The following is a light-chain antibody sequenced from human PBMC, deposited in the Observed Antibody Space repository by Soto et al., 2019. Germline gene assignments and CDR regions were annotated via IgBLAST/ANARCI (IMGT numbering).Light chain of an antibody. CDR1: QSVSSTY. Sequence: EIVLTQSPGTLSLSPGERATLSCRASQSVSSTYLAWYQQKPGQAPRLLIYGASSRASGIPDRFSGSGSGTDFTLTISSLEPEDSAVYYCQQRSNWPPMYTFGQGTKVDIK. V-gene: IGKV3D-20*02. J-gene: IGKJ2*01. CDR2: GAS. CDR3: QQRSNWPPMYT.